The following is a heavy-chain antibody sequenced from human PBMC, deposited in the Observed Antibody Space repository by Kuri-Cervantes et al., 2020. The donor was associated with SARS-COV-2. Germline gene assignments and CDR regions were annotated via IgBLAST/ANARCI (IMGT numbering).Heavy chain of an antibody. Sequence: CTVSGGSISSYYWSWIRQPAGKGLEWIGRIYPSGSTNYNPSLKSRVTMSVDTSKNQLSLKLSSVTAADTAVYYCARYDYGDYVDAFDIWGQGTMVTVSS. CDR2: IYPSGST. D-gene: IGHD4-17*01. V-gene: IGHV4-4*07. CDR1: GGSISSYY. J-gene: IGHJ3*02. CDR3: ARYDYGDYVDAFDI.